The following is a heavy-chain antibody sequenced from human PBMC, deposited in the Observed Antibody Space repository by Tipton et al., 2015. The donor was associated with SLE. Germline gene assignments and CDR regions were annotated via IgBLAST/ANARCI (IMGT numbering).Heavy chain of an antibody. CDR3: VKGGVVGAGYFDY. Sequence: SLRLSCAASGFTFSSYAMSWVRQAPGKGLEWVAVISYDGSNKYYADSVKGRFTISRDNAKNSLYLQMNSLRAEDMALYYCVKGGVVGAGYFDYWGQGTLVTVSS. CDR2: ISYDGSNK. D-gene: IGHD3-10*01. CDR1: GFTFSSYA. J-gene: IGHJ4*02. V-gene: IGHV3-30-3*02.